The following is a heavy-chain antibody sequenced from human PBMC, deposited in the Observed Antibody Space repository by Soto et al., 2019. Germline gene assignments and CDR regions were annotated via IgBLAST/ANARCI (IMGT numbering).Heavy chain of an antibody. CDR1: GFTFRNYD. J-gene: IGHJ2*01. Sequence: GASLRLSCAASGFTFRNYDMHWVRQTTGKGLELVSAIDIAGATYYPDSVKGRFTISREKAKNSLYLQMNSLRADDTAVYYCVRAAIWLRARYSDLWGSGPLVT. V-gene: IGHV3-13*01. CDR2: IDIAGAT. D-gene: IGHD5-12*01. CDR3: VRAAIWLRARYSDL.